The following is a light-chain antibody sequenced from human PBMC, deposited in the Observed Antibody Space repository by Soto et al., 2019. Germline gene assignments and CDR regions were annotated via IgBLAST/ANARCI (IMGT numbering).Light chain of an antibody. J-gene: IGKJ1*01. CDR1: QSINIW. CDR3: QEYNSWRGEWT. CDR2: DAS. Sequence: DIQMTQSPSTLPASVGDRVTITCRASQSINIWLAWYQQKAGKAPKLLIYDASTLESGVPSRFSGSGSRTEFTLTISSLQPDDFATYYCQEYNSWRGEWTFGQGTKVEIK. V-gene: IGKV1-5*01.